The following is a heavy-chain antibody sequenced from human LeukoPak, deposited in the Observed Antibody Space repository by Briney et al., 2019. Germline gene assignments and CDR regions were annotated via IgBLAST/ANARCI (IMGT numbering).Heavy chain of an antibody. CDR1: GYTLTELS. V-gene: IGHV1-24*01. D-gene: IGHD2-15*01. CDR2: FDPEDGET. CDR3: ARGVVVVVAAKNWFDP. Sequence: ASVKVSCKVSGYTLTELSMHWVRQAPGKGLEWMGGFDPEDGETIYAQKFQGRVTMTEDTSTDTAYMELSSLRSEDTAVYYCARGVVVVVAAKNWFDPWGQGTLVTVSS. J-gene: IGHJ5*02.